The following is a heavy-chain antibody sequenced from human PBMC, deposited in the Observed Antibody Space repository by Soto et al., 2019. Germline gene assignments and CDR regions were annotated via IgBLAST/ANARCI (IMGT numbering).Heavy chain of an antibody. CDR3: ERELGRWLQFGAFDI. Sequence: ASLKVSCKASGYTFTSYAMHWVRRAPGQRLEWMGWINAGNGNTKYSQKFQGRVTITRDTSASTAYMELSSLRSEDTAVYYCERELGRWLQFGAFDIWGQGTMVTV. D-gene: IGHD5-12*01. CDR1: GYTFTSYA. J-gene: IGHJ3*02. CDR2: INAGNGNT. V-gene: IGHV1-3*01.